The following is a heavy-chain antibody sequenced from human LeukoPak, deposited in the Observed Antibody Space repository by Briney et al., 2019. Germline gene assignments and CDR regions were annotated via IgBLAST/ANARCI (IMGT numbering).Heavy chain of an antibody. CDR2: IYHSGST. D-gene: IGHD6-19*01. CDR1: GGSVSSGGYY. CDR3: ASIITVAGADLNPNWYFDL. Sequence: SETLSLTCTVSGGSVSSGGYYWSWIRQPPGKGLEWIGYIYHSGSTNYNPSLKSRLTISLDTSKNQFSLNPRYVTRADTAVYYCASIITVAGADLNPNWYFDLWGRGTLVTVSS. V-gene: IGHV4-61*08. J-gene: IGHJ2*01.